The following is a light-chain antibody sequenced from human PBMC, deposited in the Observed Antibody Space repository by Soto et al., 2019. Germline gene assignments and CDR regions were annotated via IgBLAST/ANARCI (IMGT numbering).Light chain of an antibody. Sequence: QSVLAQPASVSGSPGQSITISCSGTTSDVGGYNLVSWYQQHTAKAPKLLIYEGTQRPSGVSSRFSGSKSGNTASLTISGLQAEDEAHYYCCSYESSSSYVFGTGTKVTVL. CDR2: EGT. CDR3: CSYESSSSYV. V-gene: IGLV2-23*01. CDR1: TSDVGGYNL. J-gene: IGLJ1*01.